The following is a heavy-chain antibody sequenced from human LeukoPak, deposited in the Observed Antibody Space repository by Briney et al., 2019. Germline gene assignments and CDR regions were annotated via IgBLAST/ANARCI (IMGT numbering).Heavy chain of an antibody. D-gene: IGHD2-2*02. V-gene: IGHV1-69*05. CDR1: GGTFSSYA. CDR3: ARGPRHGWAAAIPPHYFDY. J-gene: IGHJ4*02. Sequence: GASVKVTCKASGGTFSSYAISWVRQAPGQGLEWMGGIFPIFGTANYAQKFQGRVTITTDESTSTAYLELSSLRSGDTAVYYCARGPRHGWAAAIPPHYFDYWGQGTLVTVSS. CDR2: IFPIFGTA.